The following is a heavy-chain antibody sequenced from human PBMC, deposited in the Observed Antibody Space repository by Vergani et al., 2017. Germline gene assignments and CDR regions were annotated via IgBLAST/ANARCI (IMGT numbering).Heavy chain of an antibody. CDR3: AKDGSTRQNYYYYYYMDV. D-gene: IGHD2-2*01. CDR1: GFTFSSYA. J-gene: IGHJ6*03. Sequence: EVQLLESGGNLIQPGGSLRLSCGASGFTFSSYAMTWVRLAPGKGLQWVSAISGSGGNTFYTDSVKGRFTISRDNSKDTLYLQMNSLRVEDTAIYYCAKDGSTRQNYYYYYYMDVWGKGTTVTVSS. V-gene: IGHV3-23*01. CDR2: ISGSGGNT.